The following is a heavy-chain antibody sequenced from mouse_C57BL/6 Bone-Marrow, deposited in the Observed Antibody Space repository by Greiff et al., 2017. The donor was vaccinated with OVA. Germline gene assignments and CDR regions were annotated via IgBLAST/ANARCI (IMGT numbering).Heavy chain of an antibody. Sequence: VQLQQSGPVLVKPGASVKMSCKASGYTFTDYYMNWVKQSHGKSLEWIGVINPYNCGTSYNQKFKGKATLTVDKSSSTAYMELNSLTSEDSAVYYCARGAVVATGYFDVWGTGTTVTVSS. CDR2: INPYNCGT. V-gene: IGHV1-19*01. CDR3: ARGAVVATGYFDV. J-gene: IGHJ1*03. D-gene: IGHD1-1*01. CDR1: GYTFTDYY.